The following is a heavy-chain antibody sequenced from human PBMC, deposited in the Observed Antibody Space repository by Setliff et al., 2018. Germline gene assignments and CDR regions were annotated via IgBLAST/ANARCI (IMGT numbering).Heavy chain of an antibody. J-gene: IGHJ2*01. CDR1: GGSISSYY. CDR3: ARVAGSTSVSITTLWYFDL. Sequence: SETLSLTCTVSGGSISSYYWSWIRQPAGKGLEWIGHIYIGGSANYNPSLRSRLAMSIDTSNNQFSLKLSSVTAADTAVYYCARVAGSTSVSITTLWYFDLWGRGILVTVS. CDR2: IYIGGSA. V-gene: IGHV4-4*07. D-gene: IGHD3-22*01.